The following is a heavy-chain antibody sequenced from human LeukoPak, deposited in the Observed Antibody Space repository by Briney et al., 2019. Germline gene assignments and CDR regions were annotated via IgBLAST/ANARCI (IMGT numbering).Heavy chain of an antibody. D-gene: IGHD3-10*02. CDR3: ARATDCSWSSSHYYYDYYGMDV. Sequence: SETLSLTCAVSGESISSDYYWGWIRQPPGMGLETIGSIYHSGSTYYNPSLKSRVTISVDTPKNKFFLKLSSETAADTGVDYCARATDCSWSSSHYYYDYYGMDVWGKGTTVTVSS. CDR1: GESISSDYY. J-gene: IGHJ6*04. CDR2: IYHSGST. V-gene: IGHV4-38-2*01.